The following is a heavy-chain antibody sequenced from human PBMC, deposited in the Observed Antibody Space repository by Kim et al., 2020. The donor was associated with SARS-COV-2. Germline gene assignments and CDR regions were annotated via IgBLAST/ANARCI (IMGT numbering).Heavy chain of an antibody. CDR2: TI. Sequence: TIYYADSVKSRFTISRDNAKNSLYLQLNSLRAEDTAVYDCARDSIAVARYWGQGTLVTVSS. D-gene: IGHD6-19*01. CDR3: ARDSIAVARY. V-gene: IGHV3-48*04. J-gene: IGHJ4*02.